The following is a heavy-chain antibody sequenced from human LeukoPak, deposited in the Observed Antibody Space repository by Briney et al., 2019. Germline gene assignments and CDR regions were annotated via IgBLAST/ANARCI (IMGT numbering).Heavy chain of an antibody. J-gene: IGHJ4*02. CDR1: GDTFTTYA. Sequence: EASVKVSCKASGDTFTTYAMHWVRQAPGQRLEWMGWISAYNGNTNYAQKLQGRVTMTTDTSTSTAYMELRSLRSDDTAVYYCARDLDYCSSTSCHGGYWGQGTLVTVSS. CDR2: ISAYNGNT. V-gene: IGHV1-18*01. CDR3: ARDLDYCSSTSCHGGY. D-gene: IGHD2-2*01.